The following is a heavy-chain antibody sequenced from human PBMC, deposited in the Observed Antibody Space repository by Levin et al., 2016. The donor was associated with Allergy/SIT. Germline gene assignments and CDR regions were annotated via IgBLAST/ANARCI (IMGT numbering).Heavy chain of an antibody. D-gene: IGHD6-19*01. J-gene: IGHJ6*02. CDR2: ISGSGGST. V-gene: IGHV3-23*01. CDR3: ARDLQDNSGWHYYYYYYGMDV. Sequence: WIRQPPGKGLEWVSAISGSGGSTYYADSVKGRFTISRDNSKNTLYLQMNSLRAEDTAVYYCARDLQDNSGWHYYYYYYGMDVWGQGTTVTVSS.